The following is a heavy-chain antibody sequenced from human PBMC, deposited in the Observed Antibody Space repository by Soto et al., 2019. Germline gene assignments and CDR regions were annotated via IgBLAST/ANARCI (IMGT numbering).Heavy chain of an antibody. D-gene: IGHD3-3*01. CDR3: ATSLRFLELLVRYYYYGMDV. J-gene: IGHJ6*02. CDR1: GGTFSSYA. V-gene: IGHV1-69*13. Sequence: SVKVSCKASGGTFSSYAISWVRQAPGQGLEWMGGIIPIFGTANYAQKFQGRVTITADESTSTAYMELSSLRSEDTAVYYCATSLRFLELLVRYYYYGMDVWGQGTTVNVSS. CDR2: IIPIFGTA.